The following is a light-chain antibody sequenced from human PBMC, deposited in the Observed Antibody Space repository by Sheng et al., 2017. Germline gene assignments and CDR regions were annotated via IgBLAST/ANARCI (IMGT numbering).Light chain of an antibody. CDR2: DAS. V-gene: IGKV3-11*01. Sequence: IVLTQSPATLSLSPGERATLSCRASQSVSSYLAWYQQKPGQTPRLLIYDASNRATGIPARFSGSGSGTDFTLTISSLEPEDFAVYYCQQRSNWPLGFGQGTKVEVK. J-gene: IGKJ1*01. CDR1: QSVSSY. CDR3: QQRSNWPLG.